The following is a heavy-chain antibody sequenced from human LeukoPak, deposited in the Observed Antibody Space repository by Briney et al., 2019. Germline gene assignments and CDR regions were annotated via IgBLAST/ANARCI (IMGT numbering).Heavy chain of an antibody. Sequence: GGSLRLSCAASGFTFSSYSMNWVRQAPGKGLEWVSYISSSRSTIYYADSVKGRFTISRDNAKNSLYLQMNSLRAEDTAVYYCHAGGSGYYDAVWYFDYWGQGTLVTVSS. D-gene: IGHD3-22*01. CDR1: GFTFSSYS. J-gene: IGHJ4*02. CDR2: ISSSRSTI. CDR3: HAGGSGYYDAVWYFDY. V-gene: IGHV3-48*04.